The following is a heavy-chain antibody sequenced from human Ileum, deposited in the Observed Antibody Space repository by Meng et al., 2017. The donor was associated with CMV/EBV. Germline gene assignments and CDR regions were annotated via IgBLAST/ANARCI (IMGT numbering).Heavy chain of an antibody. D-gene: IGHD2-15*01. CDR1: GFSLTTDGVA. V-gene: IGHV2-5*04. CDR3: IYGVAIF. Sequence: HITLREAGPALVKPTQTLTLTCTFSGFSLTTDGVAVGWIRQPPGKALEWLALIYWNDVEHYSPSLKSRLTITKDTSKDQVVLTMANMDPVDTCTYNCIYGVAIFWGQGTLVTVSS. CDR2: IYWNDVE. J-gene: IGHJ4*02.